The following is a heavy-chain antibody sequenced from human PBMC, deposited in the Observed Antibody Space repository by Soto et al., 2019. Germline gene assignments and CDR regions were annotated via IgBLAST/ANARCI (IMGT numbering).Heavy chain of an antibody. D-gene: IGHD2-21*02. CDR1: GCSLSTSGVG. CDR2: IYWDDDK. Sequence: QITLKESGPTRVKPTQTLTLTCTFSGCSLSTSGVGVGWIRQPPGKALEWLALIYWDDDKRYRTSLKSRLAITEDTSKSQVGLTRTNMDPVDTATYYCAHSFYPYTGDWDRGMFAYWGQGSLVTDS. J-gene: IGHJ4*02. CDR3: AHSFYPYTGDWDRGMFAY. V-gene: IGHV2-5*02.